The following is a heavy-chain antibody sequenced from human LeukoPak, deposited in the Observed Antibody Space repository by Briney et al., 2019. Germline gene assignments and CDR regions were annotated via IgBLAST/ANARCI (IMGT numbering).Heavy chain of an antibody. CDR1: GGSISSYY. J-gene: IGHJ5*02. CDR3: ASNGPTGSGWFDP. CDR2: IYYSGST. Sequence: SETLSLTCTVSGGSISSYYWSWIRQPPGKGLEWMGYIYYSGSTNYNPSLKSRVTISVDTSKNQFSLKLSSVTAADTAVYYCASNGPTGSGWFDPWGQGTLVTVSS. D-gene: IGHD6-19*01. V-gene: IGHV4-59*01.